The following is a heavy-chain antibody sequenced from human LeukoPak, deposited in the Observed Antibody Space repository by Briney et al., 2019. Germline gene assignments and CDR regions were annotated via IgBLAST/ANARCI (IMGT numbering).Heavy chain of an antibody. CDR3: ARDHSSGTGASYYYYYYGMDV. D-gene: IGHD6-19*01. V-gene: IGHV4-34*01. CDR1: GGSFSGYY. CDR2: INHSGST. Sequence: SETLSLTCAVYGGSFSGYYWSWIRQPPGKGLEWIGEINHSGSTNYNPSLKSRVTISVDTSKNQFSLKLSSVTAADTAVYYCARDHSSGTGASYYYYYYGMDVWGQGTTVTVSS. J-gene: IGHJ6*02.